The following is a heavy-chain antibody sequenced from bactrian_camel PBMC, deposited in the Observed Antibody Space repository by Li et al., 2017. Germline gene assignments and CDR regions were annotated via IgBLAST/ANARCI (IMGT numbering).Heavy chain of an antibody. CDR1: GYTAS. CDR3: AADQPYGGYWYRSVRFNS. V-gene: IGHV3S63*01. D-gene: IGHD6*01. J-gene: IGHJ6*01. Sequence: HVQLVESGGGSVQAEGSLRLSCSASGYTASMGWFRQAPGREREGVAGVTRSGLSPYYADSVKGRFTISRDSFKNTLYLQMDSLKPEDTAVYYCAADQPYGGYWYRSVRFNSWGQGTQVTVS. CDR2: VTRSGLSP.